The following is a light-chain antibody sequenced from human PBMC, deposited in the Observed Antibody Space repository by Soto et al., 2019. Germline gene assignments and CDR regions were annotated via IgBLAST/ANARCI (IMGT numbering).Light chain of an antibody. J-gene: IGKJ4*01. CDR2: GIS. V-gene: IGKV3-15*01. CDR1: QTVGAN. CDR3: QQHNGWPLT. Sequence: EIVMTQSPATLSVSPGERATLSCRASQTVGANLAWYQQKPGQAPRLLIYGISTRATGTPARFSGSGSGTEFTLTISSLQSEDFAVYYCQQHNGWPLTFGGGTKVDFK.